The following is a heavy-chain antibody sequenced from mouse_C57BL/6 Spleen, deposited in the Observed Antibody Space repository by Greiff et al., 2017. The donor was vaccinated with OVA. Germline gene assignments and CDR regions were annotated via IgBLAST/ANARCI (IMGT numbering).Heavy chain of an antibody. J-gene: IGHJ2*01. CDR2: INPSNGGT. D-gene: IGHD4-1*02. Sequence: VQLQRPGTELVKPGASVKLSCKASGYTFTSYWMHWVKQRPGQGLEWIGNINPSNGGTNYNEKFKSKATLTVDKSSSTAYMQLSSLTSEDSAVYYCAREGANWEGVFDYWGQGTTLTVSS. V-gene: IGHV1-53*01. CDR3: AREGANWEGVFDY. CDR1: GYTFTSYW.